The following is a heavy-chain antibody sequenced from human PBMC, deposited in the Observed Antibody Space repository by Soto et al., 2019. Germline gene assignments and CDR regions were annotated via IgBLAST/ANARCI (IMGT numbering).Heavy chain of an antibody. D-gene: IGHD6-6*01. Sequence: GGSLRLSCAASGFTFSSYGMHWVRQAPGKGLEWVAVIWYDGSNKYYADSVKGRFTISRDNSKNTLYLQMNSLRAEDTAVYYCARDARYVEYSSSSHYYYYYMDVWGKGTTVTVSS. J-gene: IGHJ6*03. CDR2: IWYDGSNK. V-gene: IGHV3-33*01. CDR1: GFTFSSYG. CDR3: ARDARYVEYSSSSHYYYYYMDV.